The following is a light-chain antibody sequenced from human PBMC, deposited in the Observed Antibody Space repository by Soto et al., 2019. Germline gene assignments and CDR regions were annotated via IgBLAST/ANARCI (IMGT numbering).Light chain of an antibody. CDR1: QSGDNR. Sequence: EVVLTKSHGTLSFSPGERATLSCRALQSGDNRLACHQQKTCQPPRLLLFDETSRATDIPDRFSGRGAWTDFSLTITRLAPEDFALYYCQHYSPSAFTFGQGTRLEIK. V-gene: IGKV3-20*01. CDR2: DET. J-gene: IGKJ5*01. CDR3: QHYSPSAFT.